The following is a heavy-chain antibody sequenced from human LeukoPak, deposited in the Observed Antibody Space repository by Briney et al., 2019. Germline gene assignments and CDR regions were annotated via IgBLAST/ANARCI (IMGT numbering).Heavy chain of an antibody. CDR3: ARDGSSGWYWVDY. D-gene: IGHD6-19*01. CDR1: GFTFRSYL. CDR2: IWFDGIRK. Sequence: GGSLRLSCAASGFTFRSYLMNWVRQVPGKGLEWVAAIWFDGIRKYYADSVKGRLTISRDNSKNTLYLQMNSLRAEDTAVYYCARDGSSGWYWVDYWGQGTLVTVSS. V-gene: IGHV3-33*08. J-gene: IGHJ4*02.